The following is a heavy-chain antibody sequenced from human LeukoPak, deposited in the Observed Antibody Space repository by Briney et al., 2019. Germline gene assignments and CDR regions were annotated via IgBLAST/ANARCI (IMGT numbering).Heavy chain of an antibody. CDR1: GGSISSGGYS. D-gene: IGHD3-10*01. CDR3: AGGGWFGELPTPGMDV. Sequence: PSQTLSLTCAVSGGSISSGGYSWSWIRQPPGKGLEWIGYIYHSGSTYYNPSLKSRVTISVDRSKNQFSLKLSSVTAADTAVYYCAGGGWFGELPTPGMDVWGQGTTVTVSS. V-gene: IGHV4-30-2*01. J-gene: IGHJ6*02. CDR2: IYHSGST.